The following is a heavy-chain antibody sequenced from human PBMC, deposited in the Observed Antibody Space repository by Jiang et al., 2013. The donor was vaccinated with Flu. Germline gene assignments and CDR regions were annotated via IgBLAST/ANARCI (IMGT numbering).Heavy chain of an antibody. CDR3: ARSGGSYYGY. J-gene: IGHJ4*02. Sequence: GLVKPSETLSLTCSVSGGSISSYYWSWIRQPPGKGLEWIGYIYYSGSTNYNPSLKSRVTISVDTSKNQFSLKLSSVTAADTAVYYCARSGGSYYGYWGQGTLVTVSS. CDR1: GGSISSYY. CDR2: IYYSGST. V-gene: IGHV4-59*08. D-gene: IGHD1-26*01.